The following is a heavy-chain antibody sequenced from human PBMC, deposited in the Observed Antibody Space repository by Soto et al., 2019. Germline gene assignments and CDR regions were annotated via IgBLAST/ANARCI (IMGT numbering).Heavy chain of an antibody. V-gene: IGHV4-39*02. J-gene: IGHJ4*02. CDR3: ARSRSGSSYYFDH. Sequence: QLQLQESGPGLVKPSETLSLTCTVSGGSISSSLYYWGWIRQPPGKGLEWIGSIYYIGTTYYNPSLEIRVTISVDTSKNHFSLRLSSVTAADTAVYYCARSRSGSSYYFDHWGQGTLVTVSS. CDR2: IYYIGTT. D-gene: IGHD6-6*01. CDR1: GGSISSSLYY.